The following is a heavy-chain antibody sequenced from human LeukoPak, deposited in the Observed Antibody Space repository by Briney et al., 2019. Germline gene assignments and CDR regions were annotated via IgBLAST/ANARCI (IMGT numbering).Heavy chain of an antibody. V-gene: IGHV3-7*05. CDR2: ITQNGNIQ. J-gene: IGHJ4*02. Sequence: GGTQRLSCAASGFPFRDYWLDWVRQAPGTVMEWEDTITQNGNIQYYADSVRGRFIISRKNSKNALYLQMYSLRDEDTAIYFCSRSLDYLGQGALVTVSS. CDR1: GFPFRDYW. CDR3: SRSLDY.